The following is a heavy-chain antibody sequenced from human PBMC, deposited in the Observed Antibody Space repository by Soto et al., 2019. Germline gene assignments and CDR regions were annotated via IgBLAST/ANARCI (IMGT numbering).Heavy chain of an antibody. CDR2: ISYDGSNK. D-gene: IGHD3-3*01. V-gene: IGHV3-30-3*01. CDR3: ASAGHHTNYYGMDV. J-gene: IGHJ6*02. Sequence: GGSLRLSCAASGFTFSSYAMHWVRQAPGKGLEWVAVISYDGSNKYYADSVKGRFTISRDNSKNTLYLQMNSLRAEDTAVYYCASAGHHTNYYGMDVWGQGTTVTVSS. CDR1: GFTFSSYA.